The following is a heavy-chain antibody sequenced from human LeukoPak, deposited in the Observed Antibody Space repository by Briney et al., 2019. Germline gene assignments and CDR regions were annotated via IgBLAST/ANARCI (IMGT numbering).Heavy chain of an antibody. CDR1: GYTFTSYD. J-gene: IGHJ4*02. CDR3: ARAPEGSYQKAPNFDY. V-gene: IGHV1-46*01. CDR2: FNPSGGST. Sequence: ASVKVSCKASGYTFTSYDINWVRQAPGQGLEWMGIFNPSGGSTTYAQKFQGRVTMTRDVSTSTFYMEMSSLRSEDTAVYYCARAPEGSYQKAPNFDYWGQGTLVAVSS. D-gene: IGHD3-10*01.